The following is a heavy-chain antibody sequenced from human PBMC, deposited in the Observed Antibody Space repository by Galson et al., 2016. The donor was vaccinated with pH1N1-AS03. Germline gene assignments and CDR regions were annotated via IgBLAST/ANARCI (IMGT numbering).Heavy chain of an antibody. J-gene: IGHJ3*01. CDR2: ISSRGSTK. D-gene: IGHD6-13*01. CDR3: ARDWGFSWTSRPTFDF. Sequence: SLRLSCAASGFTLTDYYMTWIRQAPGKGLELISYISSRGSTKYYADSVKGRFAISRDDTKKSVYLRMDRLRVEDTAVYYCARDWGFSWTSRPTFDFWGQGTMVAVSA. V-gene: IGHV3-11*01. CDR1: GFTLTDYY.